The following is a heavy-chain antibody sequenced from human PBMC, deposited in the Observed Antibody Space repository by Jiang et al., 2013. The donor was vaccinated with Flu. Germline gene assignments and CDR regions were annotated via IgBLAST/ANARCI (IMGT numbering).Heavy chain of an antibody. CDR3: ARANDYGDIYTYFDY. Sequence: GAEVKKPGESLKISCTVSGYRFSGYWIAWVRHIPGKGFEWMGIIHPHDSETKYSPSFQGQVTMSVDRSINTAYLQWSSLKASDTAVYFCARANDYGDIYTYFDYWGPGKSGHRLL. J-gene: IGHJ4*02. V-gene: IGHV5-51*03. CDR2: IHPHDSET. D-gene: IGHD4/OR15-4a*01. CDR1: GYRFSGYW.